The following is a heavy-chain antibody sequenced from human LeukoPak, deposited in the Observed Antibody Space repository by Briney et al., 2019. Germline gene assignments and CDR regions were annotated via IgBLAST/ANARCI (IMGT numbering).Heavy chain of an antibody. V-gene: IGHV3-48*02. Sequence: GESLRLSCTASGFTFSTYSMNWVRRAPGKGLEWVSYISSSSSTIYYADSVKGRFTISRDNAKNSLYLQMNSLRDEDTAVYYCARASFQRWLQLGGDWGQGALVTVSS. CDR1: GFTFSTYS. D-gene: IGHD5-24*01. CDR2: ISSSSSTI. CDR3: ARASFQRWLQLGGD. J-gene: IGHJ4*02.